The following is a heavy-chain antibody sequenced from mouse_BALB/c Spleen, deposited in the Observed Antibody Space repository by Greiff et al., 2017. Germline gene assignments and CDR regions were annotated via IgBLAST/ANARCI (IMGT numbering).Heavy chain of an antibody. J-gene: IGHJ3*01. V-gene: IGHV5-6-2*01. CDR1: GFTFSSYY. Sequence: DVMLVESGGGLVKLGGSLKLSCAASGFTFSSYYMSWVRQTPEKRLELVAAINSNGGSTYYPDTVKGRFTISRDNAKNTLYLQMSSLKSEDTALYYCARHDGYYETWFAYWGQGTLVTVSA. D-gene: IGHD2-3*01. CDR3: ARHDGYYETWFAY. CDR2: INSNGGST.